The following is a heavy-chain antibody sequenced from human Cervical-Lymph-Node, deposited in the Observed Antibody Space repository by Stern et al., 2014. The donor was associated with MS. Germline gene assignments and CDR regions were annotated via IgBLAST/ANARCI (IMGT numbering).Heavy chain of an antibody. Sequence: VESGGSLRLSCVASGFDVSDKYINWVRQAPGKGLEWVSVFYAGGLTFYADSVKGRFTISRDNSKNTVYLQMNSLRAEDTAVYYCARGTWSYTADYWGQGTLVTVSS. CDR3: ARGTWSYTADY. CDR1: GFDVSDKY. J-gene: IGHJ4*02. D-gene: IGHD3-10*01. V-gene: IGHV3-66*01. CDR2: FYAGGLT.